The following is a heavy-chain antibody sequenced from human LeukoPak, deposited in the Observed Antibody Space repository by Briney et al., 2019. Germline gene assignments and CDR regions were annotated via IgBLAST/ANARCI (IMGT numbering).Heavy chain of an antibody. CDR2: IYYSGST. D-gene: IGHD1-26*01. J-gene: IGHJ5*02. Sequence: SETLSLTCAVSGYSISSGYYWSWIRQPPGKGLEWIGYIYYSGSTYYNPPLKSRVTISVDTSKNQFSLKLSSVTAADTAVYYCARGVDSGDNNWFDPWGQGTLVTVSS. CDR3: ARGVDSGDNNWFDP. V-gene: IGHV4-30-4*08. CDR1: GYSISSGYY.